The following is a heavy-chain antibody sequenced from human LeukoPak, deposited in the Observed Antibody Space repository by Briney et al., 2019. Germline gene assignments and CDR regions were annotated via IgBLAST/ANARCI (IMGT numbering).Heavy chain of an antibody. CDR2: INHSGST. CDR3: AVKRRY. V-gene: IGHV4-34*08. Sequence: GSLRLSCTGSGFTFGDYSMSWVRKPPGKGLEWIGEINHSGSTNYNPSLKSRVTISVDTSKNQFSLKLSSVTAADTAVYYCAVKRRYWGQGTLVTVSS. J-gene: IGHJ4*02. CDR1: GFTFGDYS.